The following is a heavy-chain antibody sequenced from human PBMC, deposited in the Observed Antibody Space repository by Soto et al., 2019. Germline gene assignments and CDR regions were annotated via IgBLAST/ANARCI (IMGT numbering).Heavy chain of an antibody. CDR1: GGTFSSYA. D-gene: IGHD3-22*01. V-gene: IGHV1-69*13. CDR3: ARELGSGYSDAFDI. J-gene: IGHJ3*02. Sequence: ASVKVSCKASGGTFSSYAISWVRQAPGQGLEWMGGIIPIFGTANYAQKFQGRVTITADESTSTAYMELSSLRSEDTAVDYCARELGSGYSDAFDIWGQGTMVTVSS. CDR2: IIPIFGTA.